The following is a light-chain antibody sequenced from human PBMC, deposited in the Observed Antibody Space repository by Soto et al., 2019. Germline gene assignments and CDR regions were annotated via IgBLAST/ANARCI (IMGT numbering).Light chain of an antibody. CDR2: DAS. CDR1: QSIRSL. J-gene: IGKJ2*01. Sequence: DIQMTQSPSTLSASVGDRVTITCRASQSIRSLLAWYQQKPGKAPKVLIYDASSLGSGVPSRFSGSGSGTEFTLTISSLQPDDFATYFCQQYYSYSTFGQGTKLE. CDR3: QQYYSYST. V-gene: IGKV1-5*01.